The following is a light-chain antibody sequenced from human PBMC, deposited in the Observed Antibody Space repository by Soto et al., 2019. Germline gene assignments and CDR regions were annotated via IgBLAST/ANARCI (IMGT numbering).Light chain of an antibody. CDR1: QSVSSTY. V-gene: IGKV3-20*01. J-gene: IGKJ1*01. CDR3: QQYSSSPGT. Sequence: EIVLPQSPGTLSLSPGERATLSCRASQSVSSTYLAWYQHKPGQAPRLLIYGASSRATGIPDRFSGSGSGTDFSFTISRLEHEDFAVYYCQQYSSSPGTFGQGTKVEIK. CDR2: GAS.